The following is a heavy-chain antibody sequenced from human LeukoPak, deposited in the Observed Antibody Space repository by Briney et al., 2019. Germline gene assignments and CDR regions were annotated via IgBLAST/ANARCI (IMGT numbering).Heavy chain of an antibody. CDR2: IGTAGDT. Sequence: PGGSLRLSCAASGFTFSSYDMHWVRRATGKGLEWVSAIGTAGDTYYPGSVKGRFTISRENAKNSLYLQMNSLRAGDTAVYYCARELAPGDAFDIWGQATMVTVSS. CDR3: ARELAPGDAFDI. D-gene: IGHD1-1*01. V-gene: IGHV3-13*01. J-gene: IGHJ3*02. CDR1: GFTFSSYD.